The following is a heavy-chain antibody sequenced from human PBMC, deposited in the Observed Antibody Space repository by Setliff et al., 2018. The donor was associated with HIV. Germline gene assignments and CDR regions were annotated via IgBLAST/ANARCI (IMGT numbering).Heavy chain of an antibody. CDR3: ARDREDDGDYVAFDI. V-gene: IGHV4-61*02. Sequence: KTSETLSLTCTVSGGSISSGSYYWSWIRQPAGKGLEWIGRIYTSGSTNYNPSLKSRVTISVDTSKNQFSLKLSSVTAADTAVYYCARDREDDGDYVAFDIWGQGTMVTVSS. CDR2: IYTSGST. J-gene: IGHJ3*02. D-gene: IGHD4-17*01. CDR1: GGSISSGSYY.